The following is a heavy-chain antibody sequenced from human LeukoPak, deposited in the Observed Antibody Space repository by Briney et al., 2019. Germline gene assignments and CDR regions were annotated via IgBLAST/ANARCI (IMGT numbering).Heavy chain of an antibody. CDR3: ATLSLRAYYGLDV. J-gene: IGHJ6*02. D-gene: IGHD5-12*01. CDR2: IIPTLGMA. CDR1: GGTFSTYA. Sequence: ASVKVSCKASGGTFSTYAITWVRQAPGQGLEWMGRIIPTLGMANYAQNFQGRVMITADKSTNTAYLELSSLRFDDTALYYCATLSLRAYYGLDVWGQGTMVTVSS. V-gene: IGHV1-69*04.